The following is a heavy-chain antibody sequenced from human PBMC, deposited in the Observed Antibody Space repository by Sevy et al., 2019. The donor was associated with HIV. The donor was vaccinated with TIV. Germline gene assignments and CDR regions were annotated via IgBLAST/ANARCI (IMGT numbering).Heavy chain of an antibody. CDR3: VKSPHPAVTTSYGMDV. CDR2: IRNDGSTT. V-gene: IGHV3-30*02. Sequence: GGSLRLSCAASGFTFSSYGIHWVRQAPGKGLQWLTFIRNDGSTTYYADSVRGQFTISRDNSKNTLFLQMNSLRREDTAVYYCVKSPHPAVTTSYGMDVWGQRTTVTVSS. J-gene: IGHJ6*02. D-gene: IGHD4-17*01. CDR1: GFTFSSYG.